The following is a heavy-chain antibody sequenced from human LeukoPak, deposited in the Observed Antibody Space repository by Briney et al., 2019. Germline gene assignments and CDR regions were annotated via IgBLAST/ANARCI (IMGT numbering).Heavy chain of an antibody. V-gene: IGHV4-38-2*01. CDR3: ARVLPVPYLLDS. CDR2: FFQSEKS. Sequence: SETLSLTRGISGHSTTRGYYWAWFRQSPGKGLEWIATFFQSEKSFYNASLKSRVIMSLDTSKSQFSLNLTSVTAADTAVYYCARVLPVPYLLDSWGQGTHVTVSS. D-gene: IGHD2/OR15-2a*01. J-gene: IGHJ4*02. CDR1: GHSTTRGYY.